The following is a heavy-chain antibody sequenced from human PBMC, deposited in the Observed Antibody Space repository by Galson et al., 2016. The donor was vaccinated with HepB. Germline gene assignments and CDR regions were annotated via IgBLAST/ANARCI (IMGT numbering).Heavy chain of an antibody. CDR1: GDSIRSTNYY. D-gene: IGHD3-22*01. CDR2: IYYSGNT. V-gene: IGHV4-39*01. J-gene: IGHJ4*02. CDR3: MRHYSSGPRAVDS. Sequence: SETLSLTCTVSGDSIRSTNYYWGWVRQPPGKGLEWIGSIYYSGNTYYNTYLLSRVSVSIDTPKNQFSLKVTAVTAADAAVYYCMRHYSSGPRAVDSWGQGTLVTVSS.